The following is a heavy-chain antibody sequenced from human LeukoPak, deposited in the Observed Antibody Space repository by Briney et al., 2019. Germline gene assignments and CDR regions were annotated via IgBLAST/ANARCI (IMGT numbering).Heavy chain of an antibody. CDR3: ARELGDSSSWYGKNWFDP. D-gene: IGHD6-13*01. J-gene: IGHJ5*02. V-gene: IGHV3-11*01. Sequence: PGGSLRLSCAASGFTFSDYYISWIRQAPGKGLEWVSYISSSGSTIYYADSVKGRFTISRDNAKSSLYLQMNSLRAEDTAVYYCARELGDSSSWYGKNWFDPWGQGTLVTVSS. CDR2: ISSSGSTI. CDR1: GFTFSDYY.